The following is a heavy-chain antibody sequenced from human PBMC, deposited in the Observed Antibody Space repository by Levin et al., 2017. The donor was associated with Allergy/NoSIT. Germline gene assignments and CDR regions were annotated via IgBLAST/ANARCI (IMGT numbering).Heavy chain of an antibody. D-gene: IGHD3-10*01. CDR2: IYYSGST. J-gene: IGHJ4*02. CDR1: GGSISSSSYY. CDR3: ARQGATMVRGVITPIDY. Sequence: SETLSLTCTVSGGSISSSSYYWGWIRQPPGKGLEWIGSIYYSGSTYYNPSLKSRVTISVDTSKNQFSLKLSSVTAADTAVYYCARQGATMVRGVITPIDYWGQGTLVTVSS. V-gene: IGHV4-39*01.